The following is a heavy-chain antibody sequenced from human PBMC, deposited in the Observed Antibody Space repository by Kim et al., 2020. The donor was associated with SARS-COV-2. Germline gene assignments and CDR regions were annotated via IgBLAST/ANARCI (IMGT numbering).Heavy chain of an antibody. CDR1: GGSLSGYY. CDR3: ARGSRGHSVFGY. CDR2: INHSGST. J-gene: IGHJ4*02. V-gene: IGHV4-34*01. Sequence: SETLSLTCAVYGGSLSGYYWSWIRQPPGKGLEWIGEINHSGSTNYNPSLKSRVTISVDTSKNQFSLKLSSVTAADTAVYYCARGSRGHSVFGYWGLGTLVTVSS. D-gene: IGHD2-21*02.